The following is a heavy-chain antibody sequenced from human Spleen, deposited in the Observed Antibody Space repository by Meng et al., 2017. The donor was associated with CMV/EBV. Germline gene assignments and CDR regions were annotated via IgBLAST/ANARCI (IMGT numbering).Heavy chain of an antibody. CDR2: IRYDESNK. Sequence: GGSLKISCAASGFTFSSYGMHWVRQAPGKGLEWVAFIRYDESNKYYADSVKGRFTISRDNSKNTLYLQMNSLRAEDTAVYYCTTFLASRNADSVVVLDDYWGRGTLVTVSS. CDR3: TTFLASRNADSVVVLDDY. CDR1: GFTFSSYG. D-gene: IGHD2-21*01. V-gene: IGHV3-30*02. J-gene: IGHJ4*02.